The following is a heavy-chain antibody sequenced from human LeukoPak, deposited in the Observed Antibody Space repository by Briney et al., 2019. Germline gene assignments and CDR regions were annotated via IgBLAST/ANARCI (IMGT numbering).Heavy chain of an antibody. CDR3: ASLDCSSTSCYGDDAFDI. D-gene: IGHD2-2*01. Sequence: GGSLRLSCAASGFTFSSYSMNWVRQAPGKELEWVSSISSSSSYIYYADSVKGRFTISRDNAKNSLYLQMNSLRAEDTAVYYCASLDCSSTSCYGDDAFDIWGQGTMVTVSS. CDR1: GFTFSSYS. J-gene: IGHJ3*02. CDR2: ISSSSSYI. V-gene: IGHV3-21*01.